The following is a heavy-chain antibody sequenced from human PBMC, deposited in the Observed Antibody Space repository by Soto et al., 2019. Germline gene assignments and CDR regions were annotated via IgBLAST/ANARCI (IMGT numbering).Heavy chain of an antibody. J-gene: IGHJ6*02. V-gene: IGHV3-23*01. CDR1: GFTFSSYA. Sequence: GGSLRLSCAASGFTFSSYAMSWVRQAPGKGLEWVSAISGSGGSTYYADSVKGRFTISRDNSKNTLYLQMNSLRAEDTAVYYCAKDLLVGATLPTGGMDVWGQGTTVTVSS. D-gene: IGHD1-26*01. CDR3: AKDLLVGATLPTGGMDV. CDR2: ISGSGGST.